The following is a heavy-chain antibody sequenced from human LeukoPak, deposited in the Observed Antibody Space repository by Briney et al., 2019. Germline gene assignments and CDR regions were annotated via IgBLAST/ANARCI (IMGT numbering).Heavy chain of an antibody. CDR2: ISAYNGNT. J-gene: IGHJ4*02. CDR1: GYTFTSYG. V-gene: IGHV1-18*01. D-gene: IGHD5-18*01. CDR3: ARGSRGYSYGSFDY. Sequence: ASVKASCKASGYTFTSYGISWVRQAPGQGLEWMGWISAYNGNTNYAQKLQGRVTMTTDTSTSTAYMELRSLRSDDTAVYYCARGSRGYSYGSFDYWGQGTLVTVSS.